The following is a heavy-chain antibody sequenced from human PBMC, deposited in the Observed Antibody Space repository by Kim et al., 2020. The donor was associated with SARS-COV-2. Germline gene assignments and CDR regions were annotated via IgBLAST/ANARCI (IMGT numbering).Heavy chain of an antibody. V-gene: IGHV3-7*03. CDR3: ARDGDYGGFDY. Sequence: GGSLRLSCAASGFTFSSYWMIWVRQAPGKGLEWVANIKQDGSEKYYADSVKGRFTISRDNAKNSLYLQMNSLRAEDTAVYYCARDGDYGGFDYWGQGTLVTVSS. CDR2: IKQDGSEK. CDR1: GFTFSSYW. D-gene: IGHD4-17*01. J-gene: IGHJ4*02.